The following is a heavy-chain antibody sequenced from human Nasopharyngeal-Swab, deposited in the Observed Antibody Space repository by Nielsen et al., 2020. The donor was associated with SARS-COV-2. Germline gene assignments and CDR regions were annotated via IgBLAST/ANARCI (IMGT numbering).Heavy chain of an antibody. D-gene: IGHD1-1*01. J-gene: IGHJ6*02. CDR1: GFTFDDYG. CDR3: ARDFYATGTIPIYYYYGMDV. Sequence: GSLRLSCAASGFTFDDYGMSWVRQGPGKGLEWVSGVNWNGGGPGYADSVKGRFTISSDTAKNSLYLQMNSLRAEDTAVYYCARDFYATGTIPIYYYYGMDVWGQGTTVTVSS. V-gene: IGHV3-20*04. CDR2: VNWNGGGP.